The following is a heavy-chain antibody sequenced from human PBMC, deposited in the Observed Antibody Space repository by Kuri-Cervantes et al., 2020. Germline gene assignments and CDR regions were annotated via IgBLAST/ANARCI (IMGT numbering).Heavy chain of an antibody. V-gene: IGHV3-73*01. CDR1: GFTFSSYG. J-gene: IGHJ4*02. CDR3: TTPPQWGIY. Sequence: GGSLRLSCAASGFTFSSYGMHWVRQASGKGLGWVGRIRSKANSYATAYAASVKGRFAISRDDSKNTAYLQMNSLKTEDTAVYYCTTPPQWGIYWGQGTLVTVSS. D-gene: IGHD3-16*01. CDR2: IRSKANSYAT.